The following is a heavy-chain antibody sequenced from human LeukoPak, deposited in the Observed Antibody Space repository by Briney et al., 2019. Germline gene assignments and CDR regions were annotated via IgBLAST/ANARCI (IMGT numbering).Heavy chain of an antibody. V-gene: IGHV3-30-3*01. CDR2: ISYDGSNK. J-gene: IGHJ4*02. CDR3: ASAQTGYFDY. D-gene: IGHD3-9*01. Sequence: GGSLRLSCAASGFTFSSYAMHWVRQAPGKGLEWVAVISYDGSNKYYADSVKGRFTISRDNSKNTLYLQMNSLRAEDTAVYYCASAQTGYFDYWGQGTRVTVSS. CDR1: GFTFSSYA.